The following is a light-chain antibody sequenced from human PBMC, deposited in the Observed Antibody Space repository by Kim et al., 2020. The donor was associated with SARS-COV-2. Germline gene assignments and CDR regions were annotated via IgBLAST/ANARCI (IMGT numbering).Light chain of an antibody. J-gene: IGLJ3*02. CDR1: WSGSGGQT. CDR2: GND. CDR3: ASWDDTVNGWV. Sequence: GVTISCSGSWSGSGGQTVNWYQQRVPGTAPKLLIYGNDQRPSGVPDRFSGSKSGTSASLAISGLQSDDEATYYCASWDDTVNGWVFGGGTQLTVL. V-gene: IGLV1-44*01.